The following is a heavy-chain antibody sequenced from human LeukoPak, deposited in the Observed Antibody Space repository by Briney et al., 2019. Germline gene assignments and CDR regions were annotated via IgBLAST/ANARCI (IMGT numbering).Heavy chain of an antibody. CDR1: GFTFSSYA. Sequence: PGGSLRLSCAASGFTFSSYAMHWVRQAPGKGLEWVGVISYDGSNKNYADSVKGRFTISRDNSKNTLYLQMNSLRAEDTALYYCAKSGYGGVWDYFDYWGQGTLVTVSS. CDR3: AKSGYGGVWDYFDY. J-gene: IGHJ4*02. V-gene: IGHV3-30*04. CDR2: ISYDGSNK. D-gene: IGHD5-12*01.